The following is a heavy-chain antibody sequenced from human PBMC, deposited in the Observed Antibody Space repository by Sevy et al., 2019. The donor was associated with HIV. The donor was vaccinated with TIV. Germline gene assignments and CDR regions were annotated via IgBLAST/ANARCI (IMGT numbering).Heavy chain of an antibody. J-gene: IGHJ5*02. D-gene: IGHD2-15*01. Sequence: GGSLRLSCAASGFTFRTRWMSWVRQAPGKGLEWVANIKQDGSEKYYVDSVKDRFTISRDNAKSALFLQMNGLNAEDTAVYYCATGSIXCSGGGCYSYFDHWGQGTLVTVSS. CDR3: ATGSIXCSGGGCYSYFDH. CDR2: IKQDGSEK. V-gene: IGHV3-7*01. CDR1: GFTFRTRW.